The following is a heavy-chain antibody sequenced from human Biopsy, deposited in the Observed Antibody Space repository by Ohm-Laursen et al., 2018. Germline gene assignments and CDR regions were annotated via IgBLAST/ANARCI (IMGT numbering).Heavy chain of an antibody. D-gene: IGHD5-24*01. CDR3: ARAGVGSDGTDSYYYGMDV. V-gene: IGHV1-46*01. CDR1: GNTSATYH. Sequence: SVKVSCKASGNTSATYHIHWVRQAPGQGLEWMGVISPSGATTSFSQKFQGRITMTRDTSTGTVYMDLNSLGSEDTAVYYCARAGVGSDGTDSYYYGMDVWGPGTTVTVSS. J-gene: IGHJ6*02. CDR2: ISPSGATT.